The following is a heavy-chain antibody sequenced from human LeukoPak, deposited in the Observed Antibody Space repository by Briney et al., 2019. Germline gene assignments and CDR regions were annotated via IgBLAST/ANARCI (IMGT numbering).Heavy chain of an antibody. CDR1: GYTFTSYY. CDR3: ARGHYDILTGYSFDH. CDR2: INPSGGST. D-gene: IGHD3-9*01. J-gene: IGHJ4*02. V-gene: IGHV1-46*01. Sequence: ASVKVSCKASGYTFTSYYMHWVRQAPGQGLEWMGIINPSGGSTSYAQKFQGRVTMTRDMSTSTVYMELSSLRSGDTAVYYCARGHYDILTGYSFDHWGQGTLVTVSS.